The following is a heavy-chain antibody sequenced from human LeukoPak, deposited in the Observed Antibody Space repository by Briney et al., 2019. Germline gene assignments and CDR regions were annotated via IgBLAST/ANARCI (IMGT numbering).Heavy chain of an antibody. D-gene: IGHD3-16*01. J-gene: IGHJ4*02. CDR1: GGSISSYY. CDR3: ARAAGGNFDY. Sequence: SETLSLTCTVSGGSISSYYWSWIRQPPGKGLEWIGYIYTSGSTNYNPSLKSRVTISVDTSKNQFSLKLSSVIAADTAVYYCARAAGGNFDYWGQGTLVTVSS. V-gene: IGHV4-4*09. CDR2: IYTSGST.